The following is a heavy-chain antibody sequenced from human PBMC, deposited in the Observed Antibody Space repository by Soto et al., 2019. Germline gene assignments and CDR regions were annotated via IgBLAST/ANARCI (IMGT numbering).Heavy chain of an antibody. V-gene: IGHV1-8*01. D-gene: IGHD6-19*01. CDR3: ARALGYSSTSRLDL. CDR2: MNPDTGNT. CDR1: GYTFTTYD. J-gene: IGHJ4*02. Sequence: QVQLVQSGAEVEKPGASVKVSCKASGYTFTTYDFNWVRQALGHGLEWMGWMNPDTGNTGYAQKFQGRVTMTRDTSRSTAFMALRGLTAEDTAVYYCARALGYSSTSRLDLWGQGTLVTVSS.